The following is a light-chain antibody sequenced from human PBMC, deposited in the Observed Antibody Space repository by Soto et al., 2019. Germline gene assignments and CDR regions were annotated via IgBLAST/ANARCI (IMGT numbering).Light chain of an antibody. Sequence: QSVLTQPPSVSGAPGQRVTISCTGSSSNIGTGYDVHWYQHLPGTAPKLLIYGNINRPSGVPDRFSGSKSGTSASLAITGLQAEDEADYYCQSYDSSLSGYIFGTGTKLTVL. CDR3: QSYDSSLSGYI. CDR2: GNI. J-gene: IGLJ1*01. V-gene: IGLV1-40*01. CDR1: SSNIGTGYD.